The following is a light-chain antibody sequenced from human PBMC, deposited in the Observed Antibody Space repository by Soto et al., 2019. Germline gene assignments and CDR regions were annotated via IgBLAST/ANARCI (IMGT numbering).Light chain of an antibody. CDR1: QSVSSSY. J-gene: IGKJ2*01. CDR3: QQYGSSPPRYT. V-gene: IGKV3-20*01. Sequence: DIVLTQAPGTLSLSPGERATLSCRASQSVSSSYLAWYQQKPGQAPRLVIYGASSRATGIPDRFSGSGSGTDFTLTISRLEPEDFAVYYCQQYGSSPPRYTFGQGTKVDIK. CDR2: GAS.